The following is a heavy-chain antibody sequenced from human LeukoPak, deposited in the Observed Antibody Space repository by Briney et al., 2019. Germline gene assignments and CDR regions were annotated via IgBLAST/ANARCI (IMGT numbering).Heavy chain of an antibody. D-gene: IGHD5-18*01. J-gene: IGHJ4*02. CDR2: IRSDGSDK. CDR1: GFVFGFNA. V-gene: IGHV3-30*02. CDR3: AKDRGYSSDY. Sequence: GGSLRLSCSTSGFVFGFNAMHWVRQAPGKGLEWVAFIRSDGSDKFYADFVRGRVTISRDNSKNTLYLQMNSLRVEDTAVYYCAKDRGYSSDYWGQGTLVTVSS.